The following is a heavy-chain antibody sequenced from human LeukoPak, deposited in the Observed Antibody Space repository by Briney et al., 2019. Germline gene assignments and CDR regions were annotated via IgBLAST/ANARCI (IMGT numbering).Heavy chain of an antibody. CDR1: GGSIRSSYYY. J-gene: IGHJ3*02. D-gene: IGHD3-22*01. CDR3: AREIPNYYDSSGYYPLAFDI. CDR2: INHSGST. Sequence: SETLSLTCTVSGGSIRSSYYYWGWIRQPPGKGLEWIGEINHSGSTNYNPSLKSRVTISVDTSKNQFSLKLSSVTAADTAVYYCAREIPNYYDSSGYYPLAFDIWGQGTMVTVSS. V-gene: IGHV4-39*07.